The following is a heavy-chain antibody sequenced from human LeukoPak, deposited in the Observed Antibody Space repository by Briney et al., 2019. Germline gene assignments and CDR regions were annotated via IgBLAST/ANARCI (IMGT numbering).Heavy chain of an antibody. CDR1: GFTLSTYE. V-gene: IGHV3-33*08. Sequence: AGGSLRLSCAASGFTLSTYEINWVRQAPGKGLEWVTYIWYDGSNKDYADSVKGRFTISRDNSKNTLYLQMNSLTDEDTAMYYCARVPDYGSYRGTFDIWGQGTMVTVSS. CDR3: ARVPDYGSYRGTFDI. J-gene: IGHJ3*02. D-gene: IGHD4-17*01. CDR2: IWYDGSNK.